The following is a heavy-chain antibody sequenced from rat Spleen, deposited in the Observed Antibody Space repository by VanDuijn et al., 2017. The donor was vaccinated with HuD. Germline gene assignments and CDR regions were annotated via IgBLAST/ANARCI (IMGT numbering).Heavy chain of an antibody. Sequence: EVQLVESDGGLVQPGRSLKLSCAVSGFTFGDYYMAWVRQAPTKGLEWVTTISYDGGDTYYRDSVKGRFTISRDNAKSTLYLLMYSLRSEDTATYYCTRENWVFDYWGQGVMVTVSS. V-gene: IGHV5-20*01. D-gene: IGHD5-1*01. CDR3: TRENWVFDY. CDR2: ISYDGGDT. CDR1: GFTFGDYY. J-gene: IGHJ2*01.